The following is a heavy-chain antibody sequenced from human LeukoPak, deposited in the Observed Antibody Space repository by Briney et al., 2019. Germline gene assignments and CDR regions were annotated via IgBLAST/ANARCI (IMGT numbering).Heavy chain of an antibody. CDR1: GGSISSSTYS. CDR3: ARSRSSAGVFDY. V-gene: IGHV4-39*07. J-gene: IGHJ4*02. CDR2: ISYSGST. Sequence: PSETLSLTCTVSGGSISSSTYSWGWIRQPPGKGLEWIGSISYSGSTYYNPSLKSRVTISVDRSKNQFSLKLSSVTAADTAVYYCARSRSSAGVFDYWGQGTLVTVSS. D-gene: IGHD6-25*01.